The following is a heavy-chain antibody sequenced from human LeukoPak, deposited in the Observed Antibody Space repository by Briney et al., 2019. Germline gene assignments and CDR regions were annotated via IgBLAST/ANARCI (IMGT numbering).Heavy chain of an antibody. Sequence: APVKVSCKASGYTFTSYDINWVRQATGQGLEWMGWMNPNSGNTGYAQKFQGRVTMTRNTSISTAYMELSSLRSEDTAVYYCARGPGVRYFDWLLLGENWFDPWGQGTLVTVSS. V-gene: IGHV1-8*01. J-gene: IGHJ5*02. CDR2: MNPNSGNT. D-gene: IGHD3-9*01. CDR1: GYTFTSYD. CDR3: ARGPGVRYFDWLLLGENWFDP.